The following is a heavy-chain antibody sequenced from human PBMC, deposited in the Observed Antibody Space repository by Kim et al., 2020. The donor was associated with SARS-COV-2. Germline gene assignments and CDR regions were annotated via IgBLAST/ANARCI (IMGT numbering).Heavy chain of an antibody. V-gene: IGHV4-39*01. CDR3: ARRLYRGSYYWFDY. Sequence: NPTHKSRVAITLDTSKKQFSMKLSSVTAAETAVYYCARRLYRGSYYWFDYWGQGTLVTVS. D-gene: IGHD1-26*01. J-gene: IGHJ4*02.